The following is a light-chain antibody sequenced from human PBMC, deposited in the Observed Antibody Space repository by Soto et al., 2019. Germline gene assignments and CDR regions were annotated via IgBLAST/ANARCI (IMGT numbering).Light chain of an antibody. V-gene: IGKV3-20*01. Sequence: EIVLTQSPGTLSLSPGERVTLSCGASQSVPANYLAWYQQKPGQAPRLLIYGASNRATGIPDRFSGSGSGTDFTLTVSRLEPEVFAVYFCLQYGTPWWTFGQGARVGIK. CDR3: LQYGTPWWT. J-gene: IGKJ1*01. CDR1: QSVPANY. CDR2: GAS.